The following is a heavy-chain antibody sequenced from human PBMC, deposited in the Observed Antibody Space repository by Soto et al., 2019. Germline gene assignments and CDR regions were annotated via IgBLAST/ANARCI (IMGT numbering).Heavy chain of an antibody. CDR1: GDSISRIDYY. J-gene: IGHJ3*02. CDR3: AREGGSYDSGGYLIRGAFDI. Sequence: KPSETLSLTCSVSGDSISRIDYYWTWIRQHPEKGLEWIGNIYLRGNTYYSPSLESRLTISVDTSKNQFSLKLTSVTAADTAVYYCAREGGSYDSGGYLIRGAFDIWGQGTMVTVSS. CDR2: IYLRGNT. D-gene: IGHD3-22*01. V-gene: IGHV4-31*03.